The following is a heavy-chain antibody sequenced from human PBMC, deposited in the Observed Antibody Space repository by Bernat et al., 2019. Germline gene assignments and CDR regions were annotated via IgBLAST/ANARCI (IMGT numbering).Heavy chain of an antibody. V-gene: IGHV2-26*01. J-gene: IGHJ6*03. CDR3: ARGYSSGWYLYYYMDV. CDR1: GFSLSNARMG. Sequence: VTLKESGPVLVKPTETLTLTCTVSGFSLSNARMGVSWIRQPPGKALEWLAHIFSNDEKSYSTSLKSRLTISKDTSKSQVVLTMTSMDPVDTATYYCARGYSSGWYLYYYMDVWGKGTTVTVSS. D-gene: IGHD6-19*01. CDR2: IFSNDEK.